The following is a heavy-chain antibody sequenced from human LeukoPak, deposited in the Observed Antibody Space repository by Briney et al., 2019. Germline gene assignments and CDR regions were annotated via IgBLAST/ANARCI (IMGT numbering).Heavy chain of an antibody. J-gene: IGHJ3*02. CDR2: ISTYNGNT. Sequence: ASVKVSCKASGYTFTSHGFNWLGQAPGQGLEWMGWISTYNGNTNYAQKLQGRVTMTTDTSTNTVYMELRSLRSDDTAVYYCARGKQWLRSDAFDIWGQGTMVTVS. CDR1: GYTFTSHG. V-gene: IGHV1-18*01. D-gene: IGHD6-19*01. CDR3: ARGKQWLRSDAFDI.